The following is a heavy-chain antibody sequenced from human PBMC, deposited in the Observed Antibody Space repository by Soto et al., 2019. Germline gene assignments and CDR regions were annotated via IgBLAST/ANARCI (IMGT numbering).Heavy chain of an antibody. Sequence: QVQLVQSGGELKKPGASVKVSCNTSGYTFNTYFISWVRQAPGQGLEWMGWISPYNGNTNYAEKFEGRVSMTSETFARTAYMELRNLRVDDTAVYYCARDTSNYLEHWGQGPLVTVSS. D-gene: IGHD1-1*01. V-gene: IGHV1-18*01. J-gene: IGHJ4*02. CDR3: ARDTSNYLEH. CDR1: GYTFNTYF. CDR2: ISPYNGNT.